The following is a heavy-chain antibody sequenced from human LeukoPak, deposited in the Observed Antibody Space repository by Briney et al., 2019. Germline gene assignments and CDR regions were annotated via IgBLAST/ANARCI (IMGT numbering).Heavy chain of an antibody. CDR1: GGSISSYY. D-gene: IGHD5-18*01. CDR3: ARTTEGGYTYDYFYYYYMDV. CDR2: IYYSVST. J-gene: IGHJ6*03. V-gene: IGHV4-59*01. Sequence: PSETLSLTCTVSGGSISSYYWSWIRQPPGKGLEWIGYIYYSVSTNYNPSLKSRVTISVDTSKNQFSLKLSSVTAADTAVYYCARTTEGGYTYDYFYYYYMDVWGKGTTVTISS.